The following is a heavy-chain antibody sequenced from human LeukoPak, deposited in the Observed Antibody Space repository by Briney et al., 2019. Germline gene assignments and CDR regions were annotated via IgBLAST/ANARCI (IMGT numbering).Heavy chain of an antibody. Sequence: SETLSLTCTVSGGSFSSSSFYWSWIRQPAGKGLEWIGRIYTSGSTYYNPSLKSRVTISVDRSKNQFSLKLSSVTAADTAVYYCARVIVVVPAAIEPNFDYWGQGTLVTVSS. J-gene: IGHJ4*02. CDR3: ARVIVVVPAAIEPNFDY. CDR1: GGSFSSSSFY. V-gene: IGHV4-61*02. CDR2: IYTSGST. D-gene: IGHD2-2*02.